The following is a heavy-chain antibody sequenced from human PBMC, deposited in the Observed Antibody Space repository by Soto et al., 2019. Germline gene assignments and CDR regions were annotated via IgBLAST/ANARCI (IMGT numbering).Heavy chain of an antibody. D-gene: IGHD3-3*01. CDR2: ISYDGSNK. CDR3: AKMGTIFGVGGDGDYYGMDV. CDR1: GFTFSSYG. V-gene: IGHV3-30*18. J-gene: IGHJ6*02. Sequence: QVQLVESGGGVVQPGRSLRLSCAASGFTFSSYGMHWVRQAPGKGLEWVAVISYDGSNKYYADSVKGRFTISRDNSKNTLYLQMNSLRAEDTAVYYCAKMGTIFGVGGDGDYYGMDVWGQGTTVTVSS.